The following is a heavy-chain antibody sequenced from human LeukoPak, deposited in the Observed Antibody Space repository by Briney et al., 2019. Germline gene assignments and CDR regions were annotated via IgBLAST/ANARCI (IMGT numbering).Heavy chain of an antibody. CDR3: ASRQTYFDY. J-gene: IGHJ4*02. Sequence: SETLSLTCTVSGGSISPYFWSWIRQPQGKELAWIGYIYYSGSTNYNPSLKSRVTLSVVTSKNQFSLKLSSVTAADTAVYYCASRQTYFDYWGQGTLVTVSS. CDR2: IYYSGST. CDR1: GGSISPYF. V-gene: IGHV4-59*08.